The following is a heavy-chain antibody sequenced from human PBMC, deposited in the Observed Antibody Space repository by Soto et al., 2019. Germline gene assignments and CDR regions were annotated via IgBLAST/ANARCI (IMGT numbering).Heavy chain of an antibody. Sequence: GESLKIFCKGSGYSFTSYWIGWVRQMPGKGLEWMGIIYPGDSDTRYSPSFQGQVTISADKSISTAYLQWSSLKASDTAIYYCERPREAGKYYYGVDVWRQGTTVTVSS. V-gene: IGHV5-51*01. J-gene: IGHJ6*02. CDR2: IYPGDSDT. CDR1: GYSFTSYW. CDR3: ERPREAGKYYYGVDV. D-gene: IGHD6-19*01.